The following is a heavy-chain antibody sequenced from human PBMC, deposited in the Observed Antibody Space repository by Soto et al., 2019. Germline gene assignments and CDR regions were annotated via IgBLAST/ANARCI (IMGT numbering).Heavy chain of an antibody. CDR1: GVTFSSET. D-gene: IGHD3-10*01. Sequence: QVQLEQSGADVKKPGSSVKVSCQASGVTFSSETLGWVRQAPGQGLEWVGGIIPLFGIASYAQKFQGRVTITADESTITVYMELSSLRSDDTAVYFCATELGENPASPFDAWGQGTLVTVSS. J-gene: IGHJ4*02. CDR3: ATELGENPASPFDA. V-gene: IGHV1-69*01. CDR2: IIPLFGIA.